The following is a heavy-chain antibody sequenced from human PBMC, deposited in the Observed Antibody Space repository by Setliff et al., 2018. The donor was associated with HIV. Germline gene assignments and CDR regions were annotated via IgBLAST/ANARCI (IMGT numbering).Heavy chain of an antibody. CDR2: ISANNGNT. CDR1: GYTFINYG. CDR3: ATDSNFGGIVTPWDY. V-gene: IGHV1-18*01. Sequence: ASVKVSCKASGYTFINYGISWVRQAPGQGLEWMGWISANNGNTKYAQRLQGRVTMTTDTSTSTAYMDLRSLRSEDTAVYYCATDSNFGGIVTPWDYWGQGTLVTVSS. J-gene: IGHJ4*02. D-gene: IGHD1-26*01.